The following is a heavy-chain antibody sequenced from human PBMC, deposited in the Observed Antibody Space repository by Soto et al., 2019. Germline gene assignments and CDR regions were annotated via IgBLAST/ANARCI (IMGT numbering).Heavy chain of an antibody. CDR2: RSGYNVNT. CDR3: ARPTEFYYYAMDV. CDR1: GYTFTSFG. V-gene: IGHV1-18*01. Sequence: ASVKVSCRASGYTFTSFGIRWVRQAPGQGLEWMGWRSGYNVNTNYAQNTQDRVTMTRDTSTSTAYMELRSMRSADTAVHYCARPTEFYYYAMDVWGQGATATVS. J-gene: IGHJ6*02.